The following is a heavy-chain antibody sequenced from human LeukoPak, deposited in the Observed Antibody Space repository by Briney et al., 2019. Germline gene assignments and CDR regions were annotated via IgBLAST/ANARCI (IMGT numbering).Heavy chain of an antibody. CDR1: GFTLSSYS. D-gene: IGHD2-2*02. CDR3: ARSLGYCSSTSCYRFDY. V-gene: IGHV3-48*02. CDR2: ISSSSSTI. J-gene: IGHJ4*02. Sequence: GGSLRLSCAASGFTLSSYSMNWVRQAPGKGLERVSYISSSSSTIYYADSVKGRFTISRDNAKSSLYLQMNSLRDEDTAVYYCARSLGYCSSTSCYRFDYWGQGTLVTVSS.